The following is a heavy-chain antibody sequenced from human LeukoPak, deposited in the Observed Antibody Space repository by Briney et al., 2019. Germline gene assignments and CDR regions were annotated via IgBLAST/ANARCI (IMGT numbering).Heavy chain of an antibody. V-gene: IGHV4-34*01. CDR2: INHSGST. CDR3: ARGGRLRPPLY. Sequence: SETLSLTCTVSGGSISSYYWSWIRQPPGKGLEWIGEINHSGSTNYNPSLKSRVTISVDTSKNQFSLKLSSVTAADTAVYYCARGGRLRPPLYWGQGTLVTVSS. D-gene: IGHD1-26*01. CDR1: GGSISSYY. J-gene: IGHJ4*02.